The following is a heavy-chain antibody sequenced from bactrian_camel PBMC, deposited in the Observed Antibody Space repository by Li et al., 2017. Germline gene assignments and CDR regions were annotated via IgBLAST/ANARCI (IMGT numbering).Heavy chain of an antibody. CDR1: GYNIDIAC. V-gene: IGHV3S53*01. CDR3: AADLARCTKVPPTMYY. J-gene: IGHJ4*01. Sequence: HVQLVESGGGSVQAGGSLRLSCAVTGYNIDIACMRWFRRAPGEENDSVALIRADGTTAYADSVEGRFTISKDNVKNTLYLQMNSLKPEDTATYYCAADLARCTKVPPTMYYWGQGTQVTVS. CDR2: IRADGTT.